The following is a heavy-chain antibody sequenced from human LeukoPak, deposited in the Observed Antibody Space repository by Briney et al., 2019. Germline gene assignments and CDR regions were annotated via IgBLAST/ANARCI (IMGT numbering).Heavy chain of an antibody. CDR2: IYYSGST. V-gene: IGHV4-39*02. J-gene: IGHJ4*02. D-gene: IGHD1-14*01. Sequence: SETLSLTCTVSGGSISSSGYYWGWIRQPPGKGLEWIGNIYYSGSTYYNPSLKSRVTISVDTSKNQFSLKLSSVTAADTAVYYCARDTGGWFDYWGQGTLVTVSS. CDR3: ARDTGGWFDY. CDR1: GGSISSSGYY.